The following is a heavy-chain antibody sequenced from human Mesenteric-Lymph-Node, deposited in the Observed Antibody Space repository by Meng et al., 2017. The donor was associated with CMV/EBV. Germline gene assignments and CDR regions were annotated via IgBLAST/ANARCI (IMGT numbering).Heavy chain of an antibody. CDR2: ISSSSSTI. J-gene: IGHJ4*02. CDR3: ARGRCGTSCYTFDF. D-gene: IGHD2-2*02. V-gene: IGHV3-48*04. Sequence: GESLKISCAASGFTFSSYSMNWVRQAPGKGLEWVSYISSSSSTIYYADSVKGRFTISRDNAKNSLYLQMNSLRAEDTAVYYCARGRCGTSCYTFDFWGQGTLVTVSS. CDR1: GFTFSSYS.